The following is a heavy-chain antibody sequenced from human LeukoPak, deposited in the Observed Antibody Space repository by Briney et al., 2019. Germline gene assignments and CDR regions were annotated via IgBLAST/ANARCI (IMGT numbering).Heavy chain of an antibody. J-gene: IGHJ6*02. CDR2: MNPNSGNT. Sequence: GASVKVSCKASGYTFTSYDINWVRQATGQGLEWMGWMNPNSGNTGYAQKLQGRVTMTRNTSISTAYMELSSLRSEDTAVYYCAILPITMVESKHYYYGMDVWGQGTTVTVSS. D-gene: IGHD3-10*01. CDR1: GYTFTSYD. V-gene: IGHV1-8*01. CDR3: AILPITMVESKHYYYGMDV.